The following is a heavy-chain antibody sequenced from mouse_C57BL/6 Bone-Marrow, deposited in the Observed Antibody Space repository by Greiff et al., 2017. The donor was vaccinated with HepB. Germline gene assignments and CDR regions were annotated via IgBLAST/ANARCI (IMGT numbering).Heavy chain of an antibody. CDR3: ARASKNAMDY. D-gene: IGHD2-10*02. Sequence: EVKVVESEGGLVQPGSSMKLSCTASGFTFSDYYMAWVRQVPEKGLEWVANINYDGSSTYYLDSLKSRFIISRDNAKNILYLQMSSLKSEDTATYYCARASKNAMDYWGQGTSVTVSS. J-gene: IGHJ4*01. CDR2: INYDGSST. CDR1: GFTFSDYY. V-gene: IGHV5-16*01.